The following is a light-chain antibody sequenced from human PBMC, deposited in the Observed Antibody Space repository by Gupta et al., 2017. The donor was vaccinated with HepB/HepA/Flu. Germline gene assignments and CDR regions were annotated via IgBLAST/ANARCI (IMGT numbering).Light chain of an antibody. Sequence: EIVMTQSPATLSVSPGDRVTLSCRASQSVSSRLAWYQQKPGQAPRLRIYDAYTRATGIPATFSGGGCGTEFTLTISSLQSENFAVYFCQQDNNWPLTFGGGTKVEIK. V-gene: IGKV3-15*01. CDR2: DAY. CDR1: QSVSSR. J-gene: IGKJ4*01. CDR3: QQDNNWPLT.